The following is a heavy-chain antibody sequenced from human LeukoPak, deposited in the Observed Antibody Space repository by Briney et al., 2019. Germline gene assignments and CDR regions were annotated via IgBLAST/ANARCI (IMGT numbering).Heavy chain of an antibody. CDR2: IIPIFGTA. CDR3: ASGYYDSSGYEYWFDP. Sequence: VASVKVSCKASGGTFSSYAISWVRQAPGQGLEWMGGIIPIFGTANYAQKFQGRVTITTDESTSTAYMELSSLRSEDTAVYYRASGYYDSSGYEYWFDPWGQGTLVTVSS. D-gene: IGHD3-22*01. CDR1: GGTFSSYA. V-gene: IGHV1-69*05. J-gene: IGHJ5*02.